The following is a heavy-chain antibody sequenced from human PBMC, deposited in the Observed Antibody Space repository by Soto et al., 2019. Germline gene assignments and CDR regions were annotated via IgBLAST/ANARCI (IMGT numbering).Heavy chain of an antibody. CDR1: GFTFRNYG. CDR3: AKENQHLVHDY. Sequence: VGSLRLSCAASGFTFRNYGMHWVRQAPGKGLEWVAVISHDGSDKYYADSMKGRFIISRDNSENTLFLNMNSLKPEDTAVYYCAKENQHLVHDYWGQGTLVTVSS. V-gene: IGHV3-30*18. CDR2: ISHDGSDK. J-gene: IGHJ4*02. D-gene: IGHD6-13*01.